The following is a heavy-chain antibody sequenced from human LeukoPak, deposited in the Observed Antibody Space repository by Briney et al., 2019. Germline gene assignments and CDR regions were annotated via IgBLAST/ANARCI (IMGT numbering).Heavy chain of an antibody. CDR3: ARDGGQGIAAAGTDFYYYYMDV. CDR2: INPSSGGT. D-gene: IGHD6-13*01. Sequence: ASVKVSCKASGYTFTDYYMHWVRQAPGQGLEWMGWINPSSGGTNYAQKFQGRVTMTRDTSISTAYMELSRLRSDDTAVYFCARDGGQGIAAAGTDFYYYYMDVWGKGTTVTVSS. CDR1: GYTFTDYY. J-gene: IGHJ6*03. V-gene: IGHV1-2*02.